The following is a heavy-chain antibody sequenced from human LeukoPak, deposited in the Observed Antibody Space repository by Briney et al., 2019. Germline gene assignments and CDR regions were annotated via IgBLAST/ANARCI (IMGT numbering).Heavy chain of an antibody. J-gene: IGHJ4*02. CDR1: GGSISSYY. CDR3: ARTWFPTYSSSSIFDY. V-gene: IGHV4-59*12. D-gene: IGHD6-13*01. CDR2: IYYSGST. Sequence: PSETLSLTCTVSGGSISSYYWSWIRQPPGKGLEWIGYIYYSGSTNYNPSLKSRVTISVDTSKNQFSLKLSSVTAADTAVYYCARTWFPTYSSSSIFDYWGQGTLVTVSS.